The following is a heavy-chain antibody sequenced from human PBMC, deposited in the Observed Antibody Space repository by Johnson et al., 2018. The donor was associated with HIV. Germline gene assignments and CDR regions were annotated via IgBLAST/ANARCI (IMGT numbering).Heavy chain of an antibody. J-gene: IGHJ3*02. V-gene: IGHV3-11*04. Sequence: QVQLVESGGGVVQPGGSLRLSCAASGFTFSDYYMSWIRQTPGKGLEWVSYISSSGTTVYSAASVKGRFSISRDNPKNTLYLQMNSLRAEDTAVYYCAREWIGHSSSWFRYAFDIWGQGTTVTVSS. CDR2: ISSSGTTV. D-gene: IGHD6-13*01. CDR3: AREWIGHSSSWFRYAFDI. CDR1: GFTFSDYY.